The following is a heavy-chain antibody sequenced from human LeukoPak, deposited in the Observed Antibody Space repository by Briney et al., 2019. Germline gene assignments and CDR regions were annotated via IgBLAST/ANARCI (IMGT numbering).Heavy chain of an antibody. J-gene: IGHJ5*02. CDR3: ARGADGVSSNSRGWFDP. CDR2: ITGSGPYM. V-gene: IGHV3-21*01. Sequence: GGSLRLSCAASGFTFSTFAMHWVRLSPGKGLEWVSSITGSGPYMLYADSVKHRFTISRDNARNSLYLQMNTLRAEDTAVYSCARGADGVSSNSRGWFDPWGQGTLVTVSS. D-gene: IGHD2-15*01. CDR1: GFTFSTFA.